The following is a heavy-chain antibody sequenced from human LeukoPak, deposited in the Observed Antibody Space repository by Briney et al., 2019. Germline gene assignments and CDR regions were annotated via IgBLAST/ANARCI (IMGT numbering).Heavy chain of an antibody. J-gene: IGHJ4*02. Sequence: SVKVSCKASGGTFSSYAISWVRQAPGQGLEWMGGIIPIFGTANYAQKFQGRVTITADESTSTAYMELSSLRSEDTAVYCCATGGTAMVTTRFDYWGQGTLVTVSS. CDR2: IIPIFGTA. CDR1: GGTFSSYA. CDR3: ATGGTAMVTTRFDY. V-gene: IGHV1-69*13. D-gene: IGHD5-18*01.